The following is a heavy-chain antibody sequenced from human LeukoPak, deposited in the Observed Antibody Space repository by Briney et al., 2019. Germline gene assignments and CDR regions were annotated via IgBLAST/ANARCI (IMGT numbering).Heavy chain of an antibody. V-gene: IGHV3-30*02. CDR3: ARAGIIVGAFDY. CDR2: IRYDGDNI. Sequence: GGSLRLSCAASGFTFTDYCMSWIRQTPGKGLEWVAYIRYDGDNIYYADSAKGRFTISRDNSKNTLYLQMSSPRSEDTAVYYCARAGIIVGAFDYWGQGTLVTVSS. J-gene: IGHJ4*02. CDR1: GFTFTDYC. D-gene: IGHD1-26*01.